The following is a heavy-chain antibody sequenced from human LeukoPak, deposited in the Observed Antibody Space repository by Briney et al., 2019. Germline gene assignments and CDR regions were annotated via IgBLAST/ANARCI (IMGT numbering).Heavy chain of an antibody. CDR2: IIPILGIA. Sequence: GASVKVSCKASGGTFSSYTISWVRQAPGQGLEWMGRIIPILGIANYAQKFQGRVTITADKSTSTAYMELSSLRSEDTAVYYCAREFLSGYCSDYWGQGTLVTVSS. CDR3: AREFLSGYCSDY. D-gene: IGHD6-25*01. CDR1: GGTFSSYT. V-gene: IGHV1-69*04. J-gene: IGHJ4*02.